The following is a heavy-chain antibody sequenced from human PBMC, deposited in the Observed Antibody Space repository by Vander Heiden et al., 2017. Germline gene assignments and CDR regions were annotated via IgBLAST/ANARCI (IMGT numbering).Heavy chain of an antibody. CDR2: INPSGGST. D-gene: IGHD6-13*01. J-gene: IGHJ1*01. CDR3: ARGGYSSSWYTSAEYFQH. V-gene: IGHV1-46*01. Sequence: QVQLVQSGAEVKKPGASVKVSCKAPGYTFTSHYMHWVRQAPGQGLEWIGIINPSGGSTSYAQKFQGRVTMTRDTSTGTVYMELSSLRSEDTAVYYCARGGYSSSWYTSAEYFQHWGQGTLVTVSS. CDR1: GYTFTSHY.